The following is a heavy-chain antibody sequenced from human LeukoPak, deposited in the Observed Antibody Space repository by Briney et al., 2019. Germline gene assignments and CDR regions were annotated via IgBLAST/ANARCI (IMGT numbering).Heavy chain of an antibody. CDR3: ARALGVWWYFDL. D-gene: IGHD3-16*01. Sequence: PSETLSLTCTVSGGSLSSSSYYWGWIRQPPGKGLEWIGSIYYSGSTNYNPSLKSRVTISVDTSKNQFSLKLSSVTAADTAVYYCARALGVWWYFDLWGRGTLVTVSS. J-gene: IGHJ2*01. CDR2: IYYSGST. V-gene: IGHV4-39*07. CDR1: GGSLSSSSYY.